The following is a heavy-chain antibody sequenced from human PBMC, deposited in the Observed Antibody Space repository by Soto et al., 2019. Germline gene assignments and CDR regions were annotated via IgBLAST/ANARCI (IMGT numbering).Heavy chain of an antibody. J-gene: IGHJ4*02. D-gene: IGHD6-19*01. V-gene: IGHV3-23*01. CDR1: GFTFSNYA. CDR2: ITGSSGRT. CDR3: AKEYTSISRGSFDY. Sequence: EVHLLEFGGGLVQPGGSLRLSCAASGFTFSNYAMNWVRQAPGKGLEWVSGITGSSGRTFYADSVKGRFTISRDNSKTTVFLQMNNVRADDTDVYYCAKEYTSISRGSFDYWGQGALVTVSS.